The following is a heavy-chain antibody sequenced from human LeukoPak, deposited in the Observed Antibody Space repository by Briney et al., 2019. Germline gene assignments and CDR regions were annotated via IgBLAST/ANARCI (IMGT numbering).Heavy chain of an antibody. Sequence: KPSETLSLTGTVSGGSISSYYWSWIRQPPGKGLEWIGYIYYSGSTNYNPSLKSRVTISVDTSKNQFSLKLSSVTAADTAVYYCARLRGSSWPLYYYYGMDVWGQGTTVTVSS. D-gene: IGHD6-13*01. CDR1: GGSISSYY. V-gene: IGHV4-59*01. J-gene: IGHJ6*02. CDR3: ARLRGSSWPLYYYYGMDV. CDR2: IYYSGST.